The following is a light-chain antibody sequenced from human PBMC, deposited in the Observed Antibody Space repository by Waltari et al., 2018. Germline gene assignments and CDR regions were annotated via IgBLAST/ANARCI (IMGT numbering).Light chain of an antibody. CDR2: AAS. CDR1: QDIRNY. J-gene: IGKJ5*01. CDR3: QQYKTYPIT. V-gene: IGKV1-16*02. Sequence: DIQMTQSPSSLSASVGDRVSITCRASQDIRNYLAWFQHKPGEAPKPLSYAASSLQSGVPSNFSGSGSGTDVTLTISSLQPEDFATYCQQYKTYPITFGQGTRLEI.